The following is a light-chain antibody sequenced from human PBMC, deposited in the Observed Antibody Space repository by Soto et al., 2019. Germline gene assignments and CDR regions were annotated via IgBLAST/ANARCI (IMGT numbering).Light chain of an antibody. CDR1: QSISNW. V-gene: IGKV1-5*01. CDR3: QQYNNYWGT. CDR2: DAS. Sequence: DIQMTQSPSTLSASVGDRVTITCRASQSISNWLAWYQQKQGKAPKLLIYDASSLESGVPSRFSGSGSGTEFTLTISSLQPDDFATYYCQQYNNYWGTFGQGTKVEIK. J-gene: IGKJ1*01.